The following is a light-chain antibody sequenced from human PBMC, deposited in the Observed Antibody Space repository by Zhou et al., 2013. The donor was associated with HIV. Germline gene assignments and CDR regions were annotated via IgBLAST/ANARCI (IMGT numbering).Light chain of an antibody. V-gene: IGLV2-14*03. CDR1: SSDIGDYNY. Sequence: QSALTQPASVSGSPRQSITIPCTGSSSDIGDYNYVSWYQQHPGKAPKVIIYDVTKRPSGVSDRFSGSKAGNTASLTISGLQTEDEADYYCCSYSTSTTFILFGGGTKLTVL. CDR2: DVT. J-gene: IGLJ3*02. CDR3: CSYSTSTTFIL.